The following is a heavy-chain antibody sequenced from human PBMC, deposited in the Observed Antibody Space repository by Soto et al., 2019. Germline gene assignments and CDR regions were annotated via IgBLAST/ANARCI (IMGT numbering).Heavy chain of an antibody. V-gene: IGHV1-69*08. D-gene: IGHD3-10*01. Sequence: QVQLVQSGAEVKKPGSSVKVSCKASADTFTGYTVTWVRQAPGQGLEWVGRVIPILGASNFAQKFQGRVTICADKSTDTAYMVLTGLTSEDTAVYYGARSRGSYYSNFEAWGQGTLVTVSA. CDR1: ADTFTGYT. CDR2: VIPILGAS. J-gene: IGHJ4*02. CDR3: ARSRGSYYSNFEA.